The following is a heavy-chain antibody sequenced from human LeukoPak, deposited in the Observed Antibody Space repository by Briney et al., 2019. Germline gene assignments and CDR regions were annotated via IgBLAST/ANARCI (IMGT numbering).Heavy chain of an antibody. CDR2: TYYMSRWYN. CDR3: ARVLYCGGACYFSFDV. Sequence: SQTLSLTCAISGDSVSSNTSAWNWIRQSPSRGLEWLGRTYYMSRWYNDYAVSLKGRITINPDTSKNQFSLQLNSVTPEDTAVYYCARVLYCGGACYFSFDVWGQGTMVTVPS. V-gene: IGHV6-1*01. J-gene: IGHJ3*01. D-gene: IGHD2-21*02. CDR1: GDSVSSNTSA.